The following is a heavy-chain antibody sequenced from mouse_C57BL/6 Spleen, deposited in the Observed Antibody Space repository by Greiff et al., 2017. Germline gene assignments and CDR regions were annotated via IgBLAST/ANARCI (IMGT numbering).Heavy chain of an antibody. CDR3: VRHDLNYAMDY. Sequence: GGGLVQPKGSLKLSCAALGFSFNTYAMNWVRQAPGKGLEGVARIRSKSNNYATYYADSVKDRFTISRDDSESMLYLQMNNLKTEDTAMYYCVRHDLNYAMDYWGQGTSVTVSS. CDR2: IRSKSNNYAT. V-gene: IGHV10-1*01. CDR1: GFSFNTYA. J-gene: IGHJ4*01.